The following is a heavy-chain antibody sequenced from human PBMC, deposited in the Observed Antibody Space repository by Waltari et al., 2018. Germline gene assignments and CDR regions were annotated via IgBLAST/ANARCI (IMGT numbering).Heavy chain of an antibody. V-gene: IGHV4-38-2*01. D-gene: IGHD4-17*01. CDR3: AREMTTVTGGQEY. CDR1: GYHISSGYY. CDR2: IYHSGST. J-gene: IGHJ4*02. Sequence: QVQLQESGRGLVKPSETLSLTCAVSGYHISSGYYWGWIRQPPGKGLEWIGSIYHSGSTYYNPSLKSRVTISVDTSKNQFSLKLSSVTAADTAVYYCAREMTTVTGGQEYWGQGTLVTVSS.